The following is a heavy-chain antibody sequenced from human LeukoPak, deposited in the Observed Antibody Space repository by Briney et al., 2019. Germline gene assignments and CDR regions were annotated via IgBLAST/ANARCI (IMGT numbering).Heavy chain of an antibody. V-gene: IGHV1-2*02. D-gene: IGHD4-23*01. CDR1: GYTFTGYY. CDR3: ARGATVVTSDWFDP. Sequence: ASVKVSCKASGYTFTGYYMHCVRQAPGQGLEWMGWINPNSGGTNYAQKFQGRVTMTRDTSISTAYMELSRLRSDDTAVYYCARGATVVTSDWFDPWGQGTLVTVSS. J-gene: IGHJ5*02. CDR2: INPNSGGT.